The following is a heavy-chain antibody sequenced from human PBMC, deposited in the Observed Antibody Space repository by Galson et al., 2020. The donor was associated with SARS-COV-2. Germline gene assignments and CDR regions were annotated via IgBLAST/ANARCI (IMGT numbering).Heavy chain of an antibody. J-gene: IGHJ5*02. Sequence: ASVKVSCKTSGYTFMTYGINWVRQAPGQGLEWMGWISTYNGVPTYARKFQVRVTMTRDTSTGTAYMELRSLRSDDTAVYYCARDSGDSHQSNWFAPWGQGTLVTVSS. D-gene: IGHD2-21*02. CDR3: ARDSGDSHQSNWFAP. CDR1: GYTFMTYG. V-gene: IGHV1-18*04. CDR2: ISTYNGVP.